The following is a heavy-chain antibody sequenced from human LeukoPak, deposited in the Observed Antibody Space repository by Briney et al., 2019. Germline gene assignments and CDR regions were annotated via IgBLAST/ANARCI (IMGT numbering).Heavy chain of an antibody. CDR3: ARLPTFYFDSSHYHYDF. CDR1: GYTFTGYY. V-gene: IGHV1-2*06. CDR2: INPNSGGT. D-gene: IGHD3-22*01. Sequence: ASVKVSCKASGYTFTGYYMHWVRQAPGQGLEWMGRINPNSGGTNYAQKFQGRVTMTRDTSISTAYMELSRLRSDDTAVYYCARLPTFYFDSSHYHYDFWGQGTLVTVSS. J-gene: IGHJ4*02.